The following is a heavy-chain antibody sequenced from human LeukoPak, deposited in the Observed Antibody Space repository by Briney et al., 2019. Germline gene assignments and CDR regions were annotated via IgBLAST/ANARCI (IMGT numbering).Heavy chain of an antibody. J-gene: IGHJ6*02. CDR2: IGGSGDTT. CDR3: ASKFGESYYYYYGLDV. CDR1: GFTFSGYV. D-gene: IGHD3-10*01. Sequence: PGGSLRLSCAASGFTFSGYVMAWVRQAPGKGVEWASVIGGSGDTTRYADSAKGRFTISRDKSKTTLFLQMNSLRVEDTAVYYCASKFGESYYYYYGLDVWGQGTTVTVSS. V-gene: IGHV3-23*01.